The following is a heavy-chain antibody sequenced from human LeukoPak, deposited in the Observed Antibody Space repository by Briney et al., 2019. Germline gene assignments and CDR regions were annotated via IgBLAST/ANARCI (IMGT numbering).Heavy chain of an antibody. D-gene: IGHD2-2*01. V-gene: IGHV1-2*02. J-gene: IGHJ5*01. Sequence: GASVKVSCKASGYTFTGYYMHWVRQAPGQGFEWMGWINPNNGGTNYAQKFQGRVTMTRDTSISTAYMELSSLISDDTAVYYCARGVLPARFDSWGQGTLVTVSS. CDR2: INPNNGGT. CDR1: GYTFTGYY. CDR3: ARGVLPARFDS.